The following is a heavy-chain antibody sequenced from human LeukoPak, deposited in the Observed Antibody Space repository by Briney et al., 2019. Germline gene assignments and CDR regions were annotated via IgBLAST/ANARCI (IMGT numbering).Heavy chain of an antibody. CDR3: ARGRRHWFDP. CDR1: GVSISSGGYS. CDR2: IYHSGST. V-gene: IGHV4-30-2*01. Sequence: SQTLSLTCAVSGVSISSGGYSWSWIRQPPGKGLEWIGYIYHSGSTYYNPSLKSRVTISVDRSKNQFSLKLSSVTAADTAVYYCARGRRHWFDPWGQGTLVTVSS. J-gene: IGHJ5*02.